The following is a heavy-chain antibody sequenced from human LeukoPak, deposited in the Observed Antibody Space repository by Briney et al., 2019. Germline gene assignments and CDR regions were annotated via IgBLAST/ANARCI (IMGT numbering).Heavy chain of an antibody. J-gene: IGHJ4*02. CDR1: GFTFSNFA. CDR3: AKASGSPYYFDY. D-gene: IGHD3-10*01. V-gene: IGHV3-23*01. CDR2: ISANGGAT. Sequence: GGSLRLSCAASGFTFSNFAMSWVRQAPGKGLERVSLISANGGATYYADSVKGRFTISRDNSKSTLYLQMNSLRADDTAVYYCAKASGSPYYFDYWGQGTLVTVSS.